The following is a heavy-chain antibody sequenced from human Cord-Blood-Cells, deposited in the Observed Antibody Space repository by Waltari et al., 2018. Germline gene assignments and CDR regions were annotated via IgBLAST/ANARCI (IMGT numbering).Heavy chain of an antibody. CDR3: ATEQQWLGIRAFDI. CDR2: FDPEDGET. J-gene: IGHJ3*02. D-gene: IGHD6-19*01. CDR1: GSTLTELS. V-gene: IGHV1-24*01. Sequence: QVQLVQSGAEVKTPGASVKVSCKVSGSTLTELSMPWVGQAPGKGLEWMGGFDPEDGETIYAQKFQGRVTMTEDTSTDTAYMELSSLRSEDTAVYYCATEQQWLGIRAFDIWGQGTMVTVSS.